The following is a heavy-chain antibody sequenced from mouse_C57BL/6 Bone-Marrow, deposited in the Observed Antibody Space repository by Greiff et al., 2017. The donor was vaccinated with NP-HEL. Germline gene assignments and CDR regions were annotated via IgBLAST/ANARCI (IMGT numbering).Heavy chain of an antibody. CDR2: INPYNGGT. V-gene: IGHV1-19*01. CDR3: ARGYHDGAY. Sequence: EVQLQESGPVLVKPGASVKMSCKASGYTFTDYYMNWVKQSHGKSLEWIGAINPYNGGTSYNQKFKGKATLTVDKSSSNAYMELNSLTSEDSAVDYCARGYHDGAYWGQGTLVTVSA. J-gene: IGHJ3*01. D-gene: IGHD2-12*01. CDR1: GYTFTDYY.